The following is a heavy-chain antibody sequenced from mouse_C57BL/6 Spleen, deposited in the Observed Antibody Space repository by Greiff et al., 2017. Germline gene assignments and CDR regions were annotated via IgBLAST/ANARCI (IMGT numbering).Heavy chain of an antibody. V-gene: IGHV1-50*01. CDR1: GYTFTSYW. Sequence: QVQLQQPGAELVKPGASVKLSCKASGYTFTSYWMQWVKQRPGQGLEWIGEIDPSDSYTTYNQKFKGKATLTVDTSASTAYMQLSSLTSEDSAVYYCARKIGITDGSSYDWYFDVWGKGTTVTVSS. J-gene: IGHJ1*03. CDR2: IDPSDSYT. D-gene: IGHD1-1*01. CDR3: ARKIGITDGSSYDWYFDV.